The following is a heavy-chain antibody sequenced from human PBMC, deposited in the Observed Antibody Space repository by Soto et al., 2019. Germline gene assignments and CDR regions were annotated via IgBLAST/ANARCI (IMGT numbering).Heavy chain of an antibody. V-gene: IGHV4-34*01. CDR3: ARADRTLVTSYSLDV. Sequence: AETQALSYAVDWVSAGGYYLTRIHQPPGKGLEWIGEINHSGTINFNPSLKSRLTISLDTSKKHFSLKLSSVTDADTAAYYCARADRTLVTSYSLDVWGQGTTVTVS. CDR2: INHSGTI. D-gene: IGHD2-21*02. J-gene: IGHJ6*02. CDR1: WVSAGGYY.